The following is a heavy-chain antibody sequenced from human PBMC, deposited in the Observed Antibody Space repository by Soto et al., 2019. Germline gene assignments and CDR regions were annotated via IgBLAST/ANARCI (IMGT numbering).Heavy chain of an antibody. CDR2: INPANGNT. CDR3: TRSAISPYGGLIGPFDY. Sequence: QVQLAQSGAEERKPGALVKVSCEATGYTFTAYAMHWVRQAPGQRLEWMGWINPANGNTKYSQKFQGRLTITSDTSAKTVYMELSSLTSEDTAMYYCTRSAISPYGGLIGPFDYWGQGNLVTVSS. CDR1: GYTFTAYA. J-gene: IGHJ4*02. D-gene: IGHD3-16*02. V-gene: IGHV1-3*05.